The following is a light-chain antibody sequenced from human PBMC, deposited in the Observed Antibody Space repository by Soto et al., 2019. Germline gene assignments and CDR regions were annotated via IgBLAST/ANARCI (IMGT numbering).Light chain of an antibody. V-gene: IGLV1-44*01. CDR1: SSNIGSNT. CDR3: ATWEDSRAGPV. CDR2: SNN. J-gene: IGLJ1*01. Sequence: QSVLPQPPSVSGTPGQRVTISCSGSSSNIGSNTVTWYQQFPGTAPRLLIYSNNHRPSGFPDRVSGSQSCTSASLATSGLQSYHEADYYCATWEDSRAGPVFGSGTKVPVI.